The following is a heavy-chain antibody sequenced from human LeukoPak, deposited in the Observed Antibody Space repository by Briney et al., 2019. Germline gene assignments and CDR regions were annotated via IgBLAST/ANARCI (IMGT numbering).Heavy chain of an antibody. CDR2: IKQDGSEK. J-gene: IGHJ4*02. CDR1: GFTFSSYW. V-gene: IGHV3-7*01. Sequence: GGSLRLSCAASGFTFSSYWMSWVRQAPGKGLEWVANIKQDGSEKYYVDSVKGRFTISRDNAKNSLYLQMNSLRAEDTAVYYCARGGGWDQRGYSYGYRLYYFDYWGQGTLVTVSS. CDR3: ARGGGWDQRGYSYGYRLYYFDY. D-gene: IGHD5-18*01.